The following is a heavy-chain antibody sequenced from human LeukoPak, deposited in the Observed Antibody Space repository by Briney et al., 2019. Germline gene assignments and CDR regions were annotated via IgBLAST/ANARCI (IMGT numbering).Heavy chain of an antibody. CDR3: AKGDYDILTGYFDY. V-gene: IGHV1-69*05. CDR2: IIPIFGTA. Sequence: SVKVSCRASGGTFSSYAISWVRQASGQGLEWMGRIIPIFGTANYAQKFQGRVTITTDESTSTAYMELSSLRSEDTAVYYCAKGDYDILTGYFDYWGQGTLVTVSS. D-gene: IGHD3-9*01. CDR1: GGTFSSYA. J-gene: IGHJ4*02.